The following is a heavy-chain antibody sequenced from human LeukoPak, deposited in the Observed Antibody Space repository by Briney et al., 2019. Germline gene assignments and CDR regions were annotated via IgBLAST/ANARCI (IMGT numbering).Heavy chain of an antibody. D-gene: IGHD1-26*01. J-gene: IGHJ4*02. CDR3: ARDGPIVGATHLVDY. CDR1: GYTFTDYY. V-gene: IGHV1-2*02. CDR2: INPNSGGT. Sequence: GASVKVSCKAYGYTFTDYYMHWVRQAPGQGLEWMGWINPNSGGTNYAQKFQGRVTMTRDTSISTAYRELSRLRSDDTAVYYCARDGPIVGATHLVDYWGQGTLDTVSS.